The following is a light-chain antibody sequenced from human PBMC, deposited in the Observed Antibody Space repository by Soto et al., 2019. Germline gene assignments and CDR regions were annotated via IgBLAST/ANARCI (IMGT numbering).Light chain of an antibody. CDR2: EVT. CDR1: SSDVGGYNY. Sequence: QSALTQPASVSGSPGQSITISCTGTSSDVGGYNYVSWYQQHPGKAPKLMIYEVTNRPSGVSYRFSGSRSGNTASLTISGLQAEDEADYYCSSYSSSSFSVLFGGGTKLTVL. J-gene: IGLJ2*01. V-gene: IGLV2-14*01. CDR3: SSYSSSSFSVL.